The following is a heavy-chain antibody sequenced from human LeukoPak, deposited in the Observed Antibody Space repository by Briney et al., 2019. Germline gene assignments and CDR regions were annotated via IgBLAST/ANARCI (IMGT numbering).Heavy chain of an antibody. V-gene: IGHV3-48*02. CDR3: ARPYYDSGDYSLDY. CDR2: ISSSSSTI. Sequence: PGGSLRLSCAASGFTFSRYSMNWVRQAPGKGLEWVSYISSSSSTIYYADSVKGRFTISRDNAKNALYLQMNSLRDEDTAVYYCARPYYDSGDYSLDYWGQGTLVTVSS. J-gene: IGHJ4*02. CDR1: GFTFSRYS. D-gene: IGHD3-22*01.